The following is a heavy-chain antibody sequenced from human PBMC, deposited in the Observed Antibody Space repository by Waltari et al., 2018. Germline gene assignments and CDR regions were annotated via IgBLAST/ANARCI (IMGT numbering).Heavy chain of an antibody. CDR1: GYTFVTYA. J-gene: IGHJ4*02. CDR2: IHTNTGKP. CDR3: ARSHYYDTLGYYDY. V-gene: IGHV7-4-1*02. D-gene: IGHD3-22*01. Sequence: QVQLVQSGSELKRPGASVKVSCKASGYTFVTYALHWVRQAPGQGLEWMGWIHTNTGKPTYAKGLTGRFVFSMDTSVSTAYLQINSLDAEDTAVYYCARSHYYDTLGYYDYWGQGTLVTVSS.